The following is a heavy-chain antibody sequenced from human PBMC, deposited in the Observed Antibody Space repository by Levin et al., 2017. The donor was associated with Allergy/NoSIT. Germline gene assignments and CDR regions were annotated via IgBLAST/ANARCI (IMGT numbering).Heavy chain of an antibody. D-gene: IGHD3-3*01. CDR1: RGTFSSYG. CDR2: LIPNFGTA. V-gene: IGHV1-69*13. Sequence: ASVKVSCKASRGTFSSYGINWVRQAPGQGLEWMGGLIPNFGTATYAQKFQGRATFTADESTITAYMELSSLRSDDTAVYYCARSYYDFWSNYYDPWGQGTLVTVSS. CDR3: ARSYYDFWSNYYDP. J-gene: IGHJ5*02.